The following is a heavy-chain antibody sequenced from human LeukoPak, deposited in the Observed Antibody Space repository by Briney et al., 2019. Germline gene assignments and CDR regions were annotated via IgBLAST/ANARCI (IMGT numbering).Heavy chain of an antibody. Sequence: PGGSLRLFCAASGFTFSSYAMHWVRQAPGKGLEWVAVISYDGSNKYYADSVKGRFTISRDNSKNTLYLQMNSLRAEDTAVYYCARDGTTEQLDYWGQGTLVTVSS. D-gene: IGHD1/OR15-1a*01. CDR3: ARDGTTEQLDY. V-gene: IGHV3-30-3*01. J-gene: IGHJ4*02. CDR2: ISYDGSNK. CDR1: GFTFSSYA.